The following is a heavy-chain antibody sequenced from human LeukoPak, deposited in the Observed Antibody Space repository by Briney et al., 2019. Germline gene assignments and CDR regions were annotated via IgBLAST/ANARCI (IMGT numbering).Heavy chain of an antibody. D-gene: IGHD1-14*01. CDR2: IYTSGST. V-gene: IGHV4-4*07. CDR1: GGSISSYY. Sequence: SETLSLTCTVSGGSISSYYWSWIRQPAGKGLEWIGRIYTSGSTNYNPSLKSRVTMSVDTSKNQFSLKVSSVTAADTAVYYCARIGREPRPNWFDPWGQGTLVIVSS. CDR3: ARIGREPRPNWFDP. J-gene: IGHJ5*02.